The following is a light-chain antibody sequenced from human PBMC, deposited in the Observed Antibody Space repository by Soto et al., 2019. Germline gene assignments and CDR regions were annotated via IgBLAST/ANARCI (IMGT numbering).Light chain of an antibody. CDR1: QNVRKY. V-gene: IGKV3-20*01. Sequence: EVVLTQSPGTLSLSPGERVTVSCRASQNVRKYLAWYQQKPGQAPRLVIYGAGTRGTGVPNRFSGSGSGTDFTLTINRLESDDSAVYYCHQYGESPPTFGGGTKVEI. CDR2: GAG. CDR3: HQYGESPPT. J-gene: IGKJ4*01.